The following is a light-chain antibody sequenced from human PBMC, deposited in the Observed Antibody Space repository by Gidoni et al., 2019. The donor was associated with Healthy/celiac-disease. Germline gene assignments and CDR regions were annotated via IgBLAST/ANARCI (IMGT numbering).Light chain of an antibody. J-gene: IGKJ1*01. CDR2: AAS. CDR3: QHSYSPPRT. V-gene: IGKV1-39*01. CDR1: QSISSY. Sequence: DSQMTQSPSSLSASVGDRVTITRRARQSISSYFNWYQQKPGKAPKLLFYAASSLQSGGPSRFSGSGSATDFTLTISSLPPEDFATYYCQHSYSPPRTFGQGTKVEIK.